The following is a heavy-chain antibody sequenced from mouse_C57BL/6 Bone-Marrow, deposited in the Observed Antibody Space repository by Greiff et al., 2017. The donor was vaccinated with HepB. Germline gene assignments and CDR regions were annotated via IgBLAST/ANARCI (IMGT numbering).Heavy chain of an antibody. V-gene: IGHV1-22*01. CDR1: GYTFTDYN. J-gene: IGHJ2*01. D-gene: IGHD1-1*01. CDR3: ARPPITTVVATPRFDY. CDR2: INPNNGGT. Sequence: EVQLQQSGPELVKPGASVKMSCKASGYTFTDYNMHWVKQSHGKSLEWIGYINPNNGGTSYNQKFKGKATLTVNKSSSTAYMELRSLTSEDSAVYYCARPPITTVVATPRFDYWGQGTTLTVSS.